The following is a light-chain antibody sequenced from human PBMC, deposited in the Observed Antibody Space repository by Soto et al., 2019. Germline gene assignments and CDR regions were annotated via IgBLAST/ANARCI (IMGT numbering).Light chain of an antibody. Sequence: QAVVTQPPSVSGAPGQTVTISCTGSSSSIGSGYGVHWYQQLPGTAPKLLIYDNNNRPSGVPGRFSGSRSGTSASLAIAGLQAEDEADYYCQSFDSSLSTWVFGGGTKLTVL. J-gene: IGLJ3*02. CDR1: SSSIGSGYG. V-gene: IGLV1-40*01. CDR3: QSFDSSLSTWV. CDR2: DNN.